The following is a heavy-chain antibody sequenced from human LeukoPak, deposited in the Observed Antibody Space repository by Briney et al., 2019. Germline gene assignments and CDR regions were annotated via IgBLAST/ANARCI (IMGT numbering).Heavy chain of an antibody. CDR2: IYYSGST. V-gene: IGHV4-39*01. J-gene: IGHJ2*01. Sequence: SETLSLTCTVSGGSISGSSYYWGWIRQPPGKGLEWIGSIYYSGSTYYNPSLKSRVTISVDTSKNQFSLKLSSVTAADTAVYYCARHRERIPYWYFDLWGRGTLVTVSS. CDR3: ARHRERIPYWYFDL. D-gene: IGHD1-26*01. CDR1: GGSISGSSYY.